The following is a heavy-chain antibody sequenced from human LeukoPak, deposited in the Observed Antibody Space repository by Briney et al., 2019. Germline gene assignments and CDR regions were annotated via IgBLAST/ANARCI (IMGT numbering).Heavy chain of an antibody. D-gene: IGHD6-13*01. Sequence: GGSLRLSCAASGFSVSSNYMTWVRQAPGKGLEWVSVIYSGGSTYYADSVKGRFTISRDNSKNMLYLQMNSLRAEDTAVYYCARGGYCSSWYLDYWGQGTLVTVSS. CDR1: GFSVSSNY. CDR3: ARGGYCSSWYLDY. CDR2: IYSGGST. V-gene: IGHV3-53*01. J-gene: IGHJ4*02.